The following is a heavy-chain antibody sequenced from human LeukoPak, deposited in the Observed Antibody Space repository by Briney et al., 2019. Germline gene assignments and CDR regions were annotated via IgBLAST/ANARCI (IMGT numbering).Heavy chain of an antibody. Sequence: PGGSLRLSCAASGFTFSGSAMHWVRQASGKGLEWVGRIRSKANSYATAYAASVKGRFTISRDDSKNTAYLQMNSLKTKDTAVYYCTLILATASDTDYWGQGTLVTVSS. CDR2: IRSKANSYAT. CDR1: GFTFSGSA. CDR3: TLILATASDTDY. J-gene: IGHJ4*02. D-gene: IGHD2-21*02. V-gene: IGHV3-73*01.